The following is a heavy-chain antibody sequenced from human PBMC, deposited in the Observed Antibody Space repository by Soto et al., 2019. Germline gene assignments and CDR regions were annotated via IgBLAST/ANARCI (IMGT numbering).Heavy chain of an antibody. J-gene: IGHJ4*02. V-gene: IGHV4-34*01. CDR1: GGSFSGYY. CDR3: EREMYYYGSGSYLAFAY. D-gene: IGHD3-10*01. CDR2: INHSGST. Sequence: SETLSLTCAVYGGSFSGYYWSWIRQPPGKGLEWIGEINHSGSTKYNPSLKSRVTISVDTSKNQFSLKLSSVTAADTAVYYCEREMYYYGSGSYLAFAYWGQGTLVTVSS.